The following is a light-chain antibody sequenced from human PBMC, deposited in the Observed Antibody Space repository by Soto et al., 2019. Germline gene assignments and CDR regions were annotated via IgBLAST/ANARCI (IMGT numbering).Light chain of an antibody. CDR2: VNNDGSH. V-gene: IGLV4-69*01. Sequence: QPVLTQSPSASASLGASVKLTCTLSSGHSSYAIAWHQQQPEKGPRYLMKVNNDGSHTKGDGIPDRFSGSSSGAERYLTISSLQSEDEADYYCQTWGTGIGVFGGGTKLTVL. CDR3: QTWGTGIGV. J-gene: IGLJ3*02. CDR1: SGHSSYA.